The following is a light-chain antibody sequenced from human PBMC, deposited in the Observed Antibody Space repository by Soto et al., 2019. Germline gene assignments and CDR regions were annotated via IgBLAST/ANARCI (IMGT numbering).Light chain of an antibody. CDR2: GAS. CDR3: QQYGSSPRT. V-gene: IGKV3-15*01. CDR1: QSVSSN. Sequence: EIVMTQSPATLSVSPGERATLSCRASQSVSSNLAWYQQKPGQAHRLLVYGASARATGVQARFSGSGSGTDFTLTIRRLEPEDFAVYYCQQYGSSPRTFGQGTKVDI. J-gene: IGKJ1*01.